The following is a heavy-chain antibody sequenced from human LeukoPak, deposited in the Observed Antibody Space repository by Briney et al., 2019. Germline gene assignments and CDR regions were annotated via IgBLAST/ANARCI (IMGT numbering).Heavy chain of an antibody. Sequence: GASGKVSCKASGYTFTSYGISWVRQAPGQGLEWMGWISAYNGNTNYAQKLQGRVTMTTDTSTSTAYMELRSLRSDDTAVYYCARGGSDSNYFEVGFDYWGQGTLVTVSS. V-gene: IGHV1-18*01. J-gene: IGHJ4*02. CDR1: GYTFTSYG. CDR3: ARGGSDSNYFEVGFDY. D-gene: IGHD4-11*01. CDR2: ISAYNGNT.